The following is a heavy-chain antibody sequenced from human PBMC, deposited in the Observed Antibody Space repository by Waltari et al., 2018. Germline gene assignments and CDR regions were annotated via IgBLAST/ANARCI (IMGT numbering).Heavy chain of an antibody. D-gene: IGHD6-19*01. CDR3: ARQDSSGWSLSAFDI. J-gene: IGHJ3*02. V-gene: IGHV4-38-2*01. Sequence: QVQLQESGPGLVKPSETLSLTCAVSGYSISSGYYWGWIRTTPGKGLEWIGSIYHSGSTYYNPSLKSRVTISVDTSKNQFSLKLSSVTAADTAVYYCARQDSSGWSLSAFDIWGQGTMVTVSS. CDR1: GYSISSGYY. CDR2: IYHSGST.